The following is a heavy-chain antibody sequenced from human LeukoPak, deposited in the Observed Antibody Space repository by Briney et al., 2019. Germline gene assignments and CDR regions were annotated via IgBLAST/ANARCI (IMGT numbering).Heavy chain of an antibody. V-gene: IGHV1-58*02. CDR1: GFTFTIST. CDR3: AGTPWFGELTLDY. D-gene: IGHD3-10*01. J-gene: IGHJ4*02. Sequence: SVNVSCKASGFTFTISTIQWVRQSRGQRLEWIGWIVVGSGNTKYTQNFQERVIITRAMSTTTVYMELSSLRSEDTAVYYCAGTPWFGELTLDYWGQGTLVTVSS. CDR2: IVVGSGNT.